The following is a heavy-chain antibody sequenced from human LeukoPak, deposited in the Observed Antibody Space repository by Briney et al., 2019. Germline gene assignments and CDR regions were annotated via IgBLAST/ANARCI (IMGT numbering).Heavy chain of an antibody. D-gene: IGHD6-19*01. CDR3: ARDLGAVAGQFWFDP. CDR2: ISPNSGGT. Sequence: AASVKVSCKASGYTFTGYYMHWVRQAPGQGLEWMGWISPNSGGTNYAQKFQGRVTMTRDTSIGTAYMELSRLRSDDTAVYYCARDLGAVAGQFWFDPWGQGTLVTVSS. V-gene: IGHV1-2*02. CDR1: GYTFTGYY. J-gene: IGHJ5*02.